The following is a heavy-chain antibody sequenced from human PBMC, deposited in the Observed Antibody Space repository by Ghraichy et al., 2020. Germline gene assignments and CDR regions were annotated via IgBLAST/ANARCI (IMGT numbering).Heavy chain of an antibody. V-gene: IGHV4-30-2*01. D-gene: IGHD4-23*01. CDR2: ISHVGDT. Sequence: SETLSLTCAVSGDSIGSRAYSWNWIRQPPGKGLEWIGYISHVGDTSYNPSLKSRVTVSVDRSKNQFSLRLSSVTAADTAVYYCARGHGGTFDQWGQGTLVTVSS. J-gene: IGHJ4*02. CDR3: ARGHGGTFDQ. CDR1: GDSIGSRAYS.